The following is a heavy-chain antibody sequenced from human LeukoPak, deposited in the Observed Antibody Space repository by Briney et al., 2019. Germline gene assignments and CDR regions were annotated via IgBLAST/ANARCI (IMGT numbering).Heavy chain of an antibody. J-gene: IGHJ4*02. Sequence: SSETLSLTCAVYGGSFSGYYWSWIRQPPGKGLEWIGEINHSGSTNYNPSLKSRVTISVDTSKNQFSLKLSSVTAADTAVYYCANLWFGESHYFDYWGQGTLVTVSS. V-gene: IGHV4-34*01. CDR2: INHSGST. CDR1: GGSFSGYY. D-gene: IGHD3-10*01. CDR3: ANLWFGESHYFDY.